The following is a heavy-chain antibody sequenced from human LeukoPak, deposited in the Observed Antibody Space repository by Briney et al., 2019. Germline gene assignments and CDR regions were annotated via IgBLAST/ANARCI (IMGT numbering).Heavy chain of an antibody. Sequence: GGSLRLSCAASGFTFSSYWMHWVRQAPGRGLMWVSRINSDGSSTSYADSVKGRFTISRDNAKNSLYLQMNSLRAEDTAVYYCARDGYSGSYYDYWGQGTLVTVSS. CDR3: ARDGYSGSYYDY. V-gene: IGHV3-74*01. CDR2: INSDGSST. D-gene: IGHD1-26*01. J-gene: IGHJ4*02. CDR1: GFTFSSYW.